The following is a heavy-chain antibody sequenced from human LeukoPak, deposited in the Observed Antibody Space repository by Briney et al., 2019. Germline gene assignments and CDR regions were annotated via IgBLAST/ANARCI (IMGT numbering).Heavy chain of an antibody. Sequence: PSETLSLTCAVYGGSFSGYYWSWIRQPPGKGLEWIGSIYYSGSTYYNPSLKSRVTISVDTSKNQFSLKLSFVTAADTAVYYCAREPGITIFGVVIWGQGTLVTVSS. D-gene: IGHD3-3*01. V-gene: IGHV4-34*01. CDR3: AREPGITIFGVVI. CDR1: GGSFSGYY. CDR2: IYYSGST. J-gene: IGHJ4*02.